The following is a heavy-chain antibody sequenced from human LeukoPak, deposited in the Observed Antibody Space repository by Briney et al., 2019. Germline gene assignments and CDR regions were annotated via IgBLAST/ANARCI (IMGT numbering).Heavy chain of an antibody. CDR3: ARAVGVTAIHNAFDI. CDR1: GFTVSSNY. Sequence: GGSLRLSCAASGFTVSSNYMSWVRQAPGKGLEWVSVIYSGGGTDYADSVKGRFTISRDNSKNTLYLQMNSLRAEDTAVYYCARAVGVTAIHNAFDIWGQGTMVTISS. D-gene: IGHD2-21*02. V-gene: IGHV3-66*02. CDR2: IYSGGGT. J-gene: IGHJ3*02.